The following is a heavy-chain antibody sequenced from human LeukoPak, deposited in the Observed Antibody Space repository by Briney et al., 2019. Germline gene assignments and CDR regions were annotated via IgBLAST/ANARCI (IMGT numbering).Heavy chain of an antibody. CDR2: IYYTGST. CDR1: GYSISSNYY. D-gene: IGHD1-26*01. Sequence: PSETLSLTCTVSGYSISSNYYWGWIRQPPGKGLEWIGYIYYTGSTSYNPSLKSRVTMSLDASKNQFSLELNSVTPADTAVYYCARGGNYWPQWWFDPWGRGTLVSVSS. V-gene: IGHV4-61*01. J-gene: IGHJ5*02. CDR3: ARGGNYWPQWWFDP.